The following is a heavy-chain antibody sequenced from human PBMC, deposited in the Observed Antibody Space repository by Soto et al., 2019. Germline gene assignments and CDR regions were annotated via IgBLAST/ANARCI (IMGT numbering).Heavy chain of an antibody. V-gene: IGHV1-8*02. Sequence: ASVKVSCKASGGTFSSYAISWVRQAPGQGLEWMGGMNPNSGNTDYAQKFQGRVTMTTNTSISTAYMELSSLRSEDTAVYYCARGREEDCSSTSCYPGVYYYYMDVWGKGTTVTVSS. CDR3: ARGREEDCSSTSCYPGVYYYYMDV. J-gene: IGHJ6*03. CDR2: MNPNSGNT. CDR1: GGTFSSYA. D-gene: IGHD2-2*01.